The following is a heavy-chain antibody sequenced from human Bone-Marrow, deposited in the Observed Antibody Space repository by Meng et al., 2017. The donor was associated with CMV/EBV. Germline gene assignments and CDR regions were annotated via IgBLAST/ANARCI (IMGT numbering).Heavy chain of an antibody. CDR2: ISYDGSNK. J-gene: IGHJ6*02. Sequence: GGSLRLSCAASGFTFSSYAMHWVRQAPGKGLEWVAGISYDGSNKYYADSVKGRFTISRDNSKNTLYLQMNSLRAEDTAVYYCSRDYLLVVPAAIHSVYYYYYYGMDVWGQGTTVTVSS. CDR3: SRDYLLVVPAAIHSVYYYYYYGMDV. D-gene: IGHD2-2*01. CDR1: GFTFSSYA. V-gene: IGHV3-30-3*01.